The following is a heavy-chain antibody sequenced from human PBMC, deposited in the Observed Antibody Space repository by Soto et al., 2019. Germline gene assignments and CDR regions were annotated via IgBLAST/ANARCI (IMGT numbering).Heavy chain of an antibody. CDR2: IIPRFGTA. D-gene: IGHD6-19*01. V-gene: IGHV1-69*01. CDR3: ARPKGSYSSGYYYFDY. J-gene: IGHJ4*02. Sequence: QVQLVQSGAEVKQPGSSVKVSCKTSGGTFSTYAIYWLRQAPGQGLEWMGAIIPRFGTADYAQKFQGRVTITADESTRTAYMELSSLRSEDTAVYYCARPKGSYSSGYYYFDYWGQGTLVTVSS. CDR1: GGTFSTYA.